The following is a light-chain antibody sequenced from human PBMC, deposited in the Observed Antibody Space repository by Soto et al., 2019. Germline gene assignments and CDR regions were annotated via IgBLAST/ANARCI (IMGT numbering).Light chain of an antibody. Sequence: DIQMTQSPSILSASVGDRVTITCRASQSISSWLAWYQQKPGKAPNLLIHKASHLESGVPSRFSGSGSGTEFTLTINSLQPEDSATYYCQQASSFPLTFGGGTTVEI. CDR1: QSISSW. CDR2: KAS. J-gene: IGKJ4*01. V-gene: IGKV1-5*03. CDR3: QQASSFPLT.